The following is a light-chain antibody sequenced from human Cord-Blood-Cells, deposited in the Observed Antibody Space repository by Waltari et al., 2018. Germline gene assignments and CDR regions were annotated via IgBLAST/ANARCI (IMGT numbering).Light chain of an antibody. CDR2: RNN. CDR3: AAWDDSLSVVV. CDR1: SSNIGSNY. Sequence: QSVLTQPPSASGTPGQRVTISCSGSSSNIGSNYAYWYKQLPGTAPKLLIYRNNQRPSGVPDRFSGSKSGPSASLAISGLRSEDEADYYCAAWDDSLSVVVFGGGTKLTVL. V-gene: IGLV1-47*01. J-gene: IGLJ2*01.